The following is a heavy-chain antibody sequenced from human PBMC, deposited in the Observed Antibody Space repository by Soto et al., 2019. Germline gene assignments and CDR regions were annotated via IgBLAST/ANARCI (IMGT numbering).Heavy chain of an antibody. CDR3: ARHWGPDSKNPCYYNGFDV. V-gene: IGHV5-10-1*01. Sequence: GESLKISCKGSGFTFSDYWISWLRLVPGQGLIWVGRMDPSDSFRKYGPSFQGHVTISTDKSINTAYLQCSTLKASDSAIYYCARHWGPDSKNPCYYNGFDVWGQGAPVTVSS. CDR1: GFTFSDYW. J-gene: IGHJ6*02. D-gene: IGHD3-22*01. CDR2: MDPSDSFR.